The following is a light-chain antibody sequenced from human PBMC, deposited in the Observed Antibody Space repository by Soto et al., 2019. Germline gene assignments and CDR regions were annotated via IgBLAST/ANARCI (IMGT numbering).Light chain of an antibody. Sequence: EIVLTQTPGTLSLSPGKRATLSCRASQSISSSYLALYQQRPGQAPRLLIYGASSRATGIPDRFSGSGSGTEFTLTISRLEPEDFAVYYCQQYGSSSWTFGQGTKVDNK. CDR1: QSISSSY. CDR3: QQYGSSSWT. V-gene: IGKV3-20*01. CDR2: GAS. J-gene: IGKJ1*01.